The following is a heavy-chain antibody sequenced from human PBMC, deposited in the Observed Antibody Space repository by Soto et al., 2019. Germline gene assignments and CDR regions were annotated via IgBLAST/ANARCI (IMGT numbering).Heavy chain of an antibody. Sequence: QVQLQESGPGLVKPSQTLSLTCTVSGGSISSGDYYWSWIRQPPGKGLEWIGYIYYSGSTYYNPCLKSRVTISVDTSKNQFSLKLSAVTAADTAVYYCARDIVLVGGMDGWGQGTTVTVSS. CDR2: IYYSGST. V-gene: IGHV4-30-4*01. J-gene: IGHJ6*02. D-gene: IGHD2-2*01. CDR1: GGSISSGDYY. CDR3: ARDIVLVGGMDG.